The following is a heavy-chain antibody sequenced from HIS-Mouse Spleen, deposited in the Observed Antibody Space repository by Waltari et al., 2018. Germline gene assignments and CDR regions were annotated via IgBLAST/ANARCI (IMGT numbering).Heavy chain of an antibody. J-gene: IGHJ2*01. D-gene: IGHD6-13*01. CDR1: GGSLSSSSYY. CDR3: AREIPYSSSWYDWYFDL. Sequence: QLQLQESGPGLVKPSETLSLTCTVSGGSLSSSSYYWGGSRQPPGTGLEWIGSIYYSGSTYYNPSLKSRVTISVDTSKNQFSLKLSSVTAADTAVYYCAREIPYSSSWYDWYFDLWGRGTLVTVSS. V-gene: IGHV4-39*07. CDR2: IYYSGST.